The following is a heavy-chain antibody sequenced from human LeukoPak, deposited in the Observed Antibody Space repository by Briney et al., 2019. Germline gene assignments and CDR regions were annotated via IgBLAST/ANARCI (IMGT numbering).Heavy chain of an antibody. V-gene: IGHV3-23*01. CDR1: GFTFSSYA. D-gene: IGHD2-2*01. Sequence: PGGSLRLSCAASGFTFSSYAMSRVRQAPGKGLEWVSAISGSGGSTYYADSVKGRFTISRDNSKNTLYLQMNSLRAEDTAVYYCAKGPRYCSSTSCVLYWGQGTLVTVSS. CDR2: ISGSGGST. J-gene: IGHJ4*02. CDR3: AKGPRYCSSTSCVLY.